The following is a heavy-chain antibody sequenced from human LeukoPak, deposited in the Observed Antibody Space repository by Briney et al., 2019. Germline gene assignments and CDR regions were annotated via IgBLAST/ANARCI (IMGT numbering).Heavy chain of an antibody. CDR1: GGTFSSYA. Sequence: ASVKVSCKASGGTFSSYAISWVRQAPGQGLEWMGGIIPIFGTANYAQKFQGRVTITADESTSTAYMELSSLRSEDTAVYYCAREGGYYDSSGYYYVAWFDPWGQGTLVTVSS. CDR2: IIPIFGTA. J-gene: IGHJ5*02. V-gene: IGHV1-69*13. D-gene: IGHD3-22*01. CDR3: AREGGYYDSSGYYYVAWFDP.